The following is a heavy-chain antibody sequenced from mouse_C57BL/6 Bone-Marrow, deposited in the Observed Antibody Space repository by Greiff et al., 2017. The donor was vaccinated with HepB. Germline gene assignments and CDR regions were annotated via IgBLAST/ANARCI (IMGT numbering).Heavy chain of an antibody. CDR1: GYTFTSYW. D-gene: IGHD2-4*01. V-gene: IGHV1-59*01. Sequence: QVQLQQPGAELVRPGTSVKLSCKASGYTFTSYWMHWVKQRPGQGLEWIGVIDPSDSYTNYNQKFKGKATLTVDTSSSTAYMQLSSLTSEDSAVYYCARAGDDYDAWFAYWGQGTLVTVSA. CDR3: ARAGDDYDAWFAY. J-gene: IGHJ3*01. CDR2: IDPSDSYT.